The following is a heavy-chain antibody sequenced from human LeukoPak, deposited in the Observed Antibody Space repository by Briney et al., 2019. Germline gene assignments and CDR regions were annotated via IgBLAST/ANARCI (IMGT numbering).Heavy chain of an antibody. V-gene: IGHV4-61*02. Sequence: SQTLSLTCTVSGGSISIGTFYWSWIRQPAGKGLEWIGRIYTTGSTNYNPSLKSRVTISIDTSKNQFSLRLNSVTAADTAVYYCASDEEIKWFYYWGQGTLVTVSS. J-gene: IGHJ4*02. CDR1: GGSISIGTFY. CDR3: ASDEEIKWFYY. CDR2: IYTTGST. D-gene: IGHD3-22*01.